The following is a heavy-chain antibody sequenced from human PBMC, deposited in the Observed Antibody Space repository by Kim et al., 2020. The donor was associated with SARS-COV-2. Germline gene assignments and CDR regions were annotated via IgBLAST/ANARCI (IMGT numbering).Heavy chain of an antibody. CDR3: ARTSGYCSGGSCYSPYGMDV. J-gene: IGHJ6*02. V-gene: IGHV1-2*04. Sequence: ASVKVSCKASGYTFTGYYMHWVRQAPGQGLEWMGWINPNSGGTNYTQKFQGWVTMTRDTSISTAYMELSRLRSDDTAVYYCARTSGYCSGGSCYSPYGMDVWGQGTTVTVSS. CDR1: GYTFTGYY. D-gene: IGHD2-15*01. CDR2: INPNSGGT.